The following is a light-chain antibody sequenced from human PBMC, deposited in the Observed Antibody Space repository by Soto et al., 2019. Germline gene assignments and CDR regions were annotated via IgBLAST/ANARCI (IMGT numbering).Light chain of an antibody. CDR2: DAS. V-gene: IGKV1-5*01. J-gene: IGKJ1*01. Sequence: DIQMTQSPSTLSASVGDRVTITCRASQSISSWLAWYQQKPGKAPKLLIYDASSLESGVPSRFSGSGSGTEFTLTISSLQPDEFATYYCQQYKSYSVTFGQGTKVEIK. CDR1: QSISSW. CDR3: QQYKSYSVT.